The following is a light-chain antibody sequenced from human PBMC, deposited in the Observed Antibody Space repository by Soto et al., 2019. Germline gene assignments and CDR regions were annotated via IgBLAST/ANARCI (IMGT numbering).Light chain of an antibody. Sequence: EIVLTQSPGTLSLSPGETATLSCRASQSFSSSFLAWYQQRPGQAPRPIIYATSNRATGIPDRFSGSGSGTDFTLTISRLEPEDFAVYYCQHYGDSTQWTFGQGTKVEIK. CDR3: QHYGDSTQWT. J-gene: IGKJ1*01. CDR2: ATS. CDR1: QSFSSSF. V-gene: IGKV3-20*01.